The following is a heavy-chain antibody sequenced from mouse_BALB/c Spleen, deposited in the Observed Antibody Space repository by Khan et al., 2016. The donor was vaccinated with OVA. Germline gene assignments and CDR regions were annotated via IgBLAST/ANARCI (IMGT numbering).Heavy chain of an antibody. CDR1: GYTFTSYT. V-gene: IGHV1-4*01. CDR3: VRDGAYHRNDGWFAY. CDR2: INPSNGYT. D-gene: IGHD2-14*01. Sequence: VQLQESGAELARPGASVKMSCKASGYTFTSYTIHWIKKRPGQGLEWIGYINPSNGYTNYNQKFKDKATLTTDKPSTKAYLQLSSLTSDDSAVYNCVRDGAYHRNDGWFAYWGQVTLVTVSA. J-gene: IGHJ3*01.